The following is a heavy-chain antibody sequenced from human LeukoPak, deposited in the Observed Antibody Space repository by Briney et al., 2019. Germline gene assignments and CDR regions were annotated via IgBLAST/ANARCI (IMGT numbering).Heavy chain of an antibody. Sequence: GGSLRLSCAASGFTFSNFAMTWVRQAPGKGLEWVSSIVGSSSTYYADSLKGRFTISRDNAKNSLYLRMNSLRAEDTAVYYCARIGAGSSRDYWGQGTLVTVSS. J-gene: IGHJ4*02. V-gene: IGHV3-21*01. CDR1: GFTFSNFA. CDR3: ARIGAGSSRDY. D-gene: IGHD6-13*01. CDR2: IVGSSST.